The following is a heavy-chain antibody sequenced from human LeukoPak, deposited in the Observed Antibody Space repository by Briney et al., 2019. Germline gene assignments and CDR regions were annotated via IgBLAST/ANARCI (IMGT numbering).Heavy chain of an antibody. D-gene: IGHD2-21*02. CDR2: INPSGGNT. CDR1: GYTFTSYY. CDR3: ARDLVYCGGDCQAFDI. Sequence: GASVKVSCKASGYTFTSYYMHWVRQAPGQGLEWMGIINPSGGNTSYAQKFQGRVTMTRDISTSTVYMELSSLRSEDTAVYYCARDLVYCGGDCQAFDIWGQGTMVTVSS. V-gene: IGHV1-46*01. J-gene: IGHJ3*02.